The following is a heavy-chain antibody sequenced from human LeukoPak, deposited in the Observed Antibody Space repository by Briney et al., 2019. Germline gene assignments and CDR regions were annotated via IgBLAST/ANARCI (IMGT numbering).Heavy chain of an antibody. D-gene: IGHD5-24*01. J-gene: IGHJ3*01. CDR1: GYTFNDYH. V-gene: IGHV1-46*02. Sequence: ASVKVSCKSSGYTFNDYHIHWVRQAPGQGLEWMGITYPVGDFTNSAQKFQGRVTMTSDTPSNTFYMELSGLRFDDTAVYYCARDQWGPDGLWGQGTMVTVSS. CDR2: TYPVGDFT. CDR3: ARDQWGPDGL.